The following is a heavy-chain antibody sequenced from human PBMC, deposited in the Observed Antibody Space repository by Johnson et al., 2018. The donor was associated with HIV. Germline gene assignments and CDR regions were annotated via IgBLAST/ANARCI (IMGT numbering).Heavy chain of an antibody. Sequence: QMQLVESGGGVVQPGRSLRLSCEASGFTFSSYDMHWVRQAPGKGLEWVAVISYDGSNKYYADSVKGRFTISRDNSKNTLYLQMNSLRAEDTAVYYCARGSRYTYDNDDVYLLQAFDVWGQGTMVTVSS. CDR1: GFTFSSYD. V-gene: IGHV3-30*03. D-gene: IGHD3-16*01. J-gene: IGHJ3*01. CDR3: ARGSRYTYDNDDVYLLQAFDV. CDR2: ISYDGSNK.